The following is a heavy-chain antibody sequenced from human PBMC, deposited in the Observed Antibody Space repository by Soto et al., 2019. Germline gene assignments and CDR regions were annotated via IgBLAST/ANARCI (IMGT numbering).Heavy chain of an antibody. Sequence: SETLSLTCTVSGGSISSYYWSWIRQPPGKGLEWIGYIYYSGSTNYNPSLKSRVTISVDTSKNQFSLKLSSVTAADTAVYYCARFGTGTTALNWFDPWGQGTLVTVSS. D-gene: IGHD1-7*01. V-gene: IGHV4-59*01. J-gene: IGHJ5*02. CDR3: ARFGTGTTALNWFDP. CDR1: GGSISSYY. CDR2: IYYSGST.